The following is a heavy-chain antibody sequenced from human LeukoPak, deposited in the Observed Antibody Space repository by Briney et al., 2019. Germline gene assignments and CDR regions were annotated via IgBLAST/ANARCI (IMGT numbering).Heavy chain of an antibody. CDR1: GYTFTGYY. J-gene: IGHJ4*02. CDR3: ARDYRLLWFGEIPDC. CDR2: INPNSGGT. V-gene: IGHV1-2*02. Sequence: ASVKVSCKASGYTFTGYYMHWVRQAPGQGLEWMGWINPNSGGTNYAQKFQGRVTMTRDTSISTAYMELSRLRSDDTAVYYCARDYRLLWFGEIPDCWGQGTLVTVSS. D-gene: IGHD3-10*01.